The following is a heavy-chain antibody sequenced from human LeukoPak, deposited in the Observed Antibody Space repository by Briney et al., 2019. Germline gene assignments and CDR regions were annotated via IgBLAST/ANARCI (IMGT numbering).Heavy chain of an antibody. CDR1: GGSISSYY. D-gene: IGHD3-22*01. CDR2: IYYSGST. V-gene: IGHV4-59*01. CDR3: ARGSGGYYYYPDY. J-gene: IGHJ4*02. Sequence: SETLSLTCTVSGGSISSYYWSWIRQPPGKGLEWIGYIYYSGSTNYNPSLKSRVTISVDTSKNQFSLKLSSVTAEDTAVYYCARGSGGYYYYPDYWGQGTLVTVSS.